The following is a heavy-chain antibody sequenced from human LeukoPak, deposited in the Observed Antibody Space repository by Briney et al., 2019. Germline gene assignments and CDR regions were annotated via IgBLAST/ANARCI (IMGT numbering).Heavy chain of an antibody. V-gene: IGHV3-7*01. J-gene: IGHJ4*02. Sequence: GGCLRLSCAASEFTLSSYWMSWVRQAPGKGLEWVANIKQDGGRIYYLESVKGRFTVSRDNAKNSLYLQMNSLRAEDTAVYYCARLGARQMLEYWGQGTLVTVSS. CDR2: IKQDGGRI. CDR3: ARLGARQMLEY. CDR1: EFTLSSYW. D-gene: IGHD4-17*01.